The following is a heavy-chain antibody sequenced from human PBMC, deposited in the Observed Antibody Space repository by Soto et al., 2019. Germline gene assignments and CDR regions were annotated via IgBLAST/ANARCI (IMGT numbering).Heavy chain of an antibody. CDR3: AKDGLTGTKNPPFDY. Sequence: GGSLRLSCAASGFTFSSYAMSWVRQAPGKGLEWVSAISGSGGSTYYADSVKGRFTISRDNSKNTLHLQMNSLRAEDTAVYYCAKDGLTGTKNPPFDYWGQGTLVTVSS. CDR1: GFTFSSYA. J-gene: IGHJ4*02. D-gene: IGHD1-7*01. V-gene: IGHV3-23*01. CDR2: ISGSGGST.